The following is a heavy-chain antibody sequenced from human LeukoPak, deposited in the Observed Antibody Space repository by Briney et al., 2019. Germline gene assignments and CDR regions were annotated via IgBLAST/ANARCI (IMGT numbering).Heavy chain of an antibody. J-gene: IGHJ4*02. D-gene: IGHD6-13*01. CDR2: ISSRSSVI. CDR1: GFNFSDHY. V-gene: IGHV3-11*01. CDR3: ARKTYDASWYTDY. Sequence: GGSLRLSCAASGFNFSDHYMSWVRQAPGKGLEWVSYISSRSSVIKYGDSVRGRFTISRDNAKTSLYLHMSSLRAEDTAVYYCARKTYDASWYTDYWGQGTLVTVSS.